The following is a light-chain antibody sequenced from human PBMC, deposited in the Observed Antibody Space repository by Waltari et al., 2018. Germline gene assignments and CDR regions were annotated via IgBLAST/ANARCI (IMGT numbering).Light chain of an antibody. V-gene: IGKV1-5*03. CDR3: QQYNTYPFT. CDR1: QSISNW. Sequence: DIQMTQSPSTLSASIGDRVTITCRASQSISNWLAWYQQIPGKAPKLLIYMASSLETGVPSRFRGSGSGTEFTRTISSLQPGDFATYYCQQYNTYPFTFGLGTKLESK. J-gene: IGKJ2*01. CDR2: MAS.